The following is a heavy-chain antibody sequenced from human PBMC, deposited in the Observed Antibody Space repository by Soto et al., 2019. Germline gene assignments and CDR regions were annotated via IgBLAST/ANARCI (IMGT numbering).Heavy chain of an antibody. J-gene: IGHJ3*02. CDR1: GFTFSSYG. V-gene: IGHV3-33*01. D-gene: IGHD3-9*01. CDR2: IWYDGSNK. Sequence: GGSLRLSCAASGFTFSSYGMHWVRQAPGKGLEWVAVIWYDGSNKYYADSVKGRFTISRDNSKNTLYLQMNSLRAEDTAVYYCARTHYDILTGYYHDAFDIWGQGTMVTVSS. CDR3: ARTHYDILTGYYHDAFDI.